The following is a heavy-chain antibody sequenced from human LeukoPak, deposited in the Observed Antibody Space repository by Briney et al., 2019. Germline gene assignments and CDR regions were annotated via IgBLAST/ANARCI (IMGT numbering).Heavy chain of an antibody. J-gene: IGHJ4*02. CDR3: AKRIQSAMATGY. CDR1: GFSFDNFG. D-gene: IGHD5-18*01. Sequence: PGGSLRLSCAASGFSFDNFGMHWVRQAPGKGLEWVAIISYDGSNKYYADSVKGRFTLSRDNSKNTLYLQMNSLRAEDTAVYYCAKRIQSAMATGYWGQGTLVTVSS. CDR2: ISYDGSNK. V-gene: IGHV3-30*18.